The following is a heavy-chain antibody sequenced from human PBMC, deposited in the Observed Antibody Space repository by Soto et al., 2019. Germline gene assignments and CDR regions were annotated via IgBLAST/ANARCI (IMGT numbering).Heavy chain of an antibody. Sequence: SETLSLTCTVSGGAINGYYWTWIRQPAGKGLEWIGRIYSSGSTKYNPSLQSRVTMSLDTSKNQFSLRLTSVTAADTAVYYCPRRQRFSHWFDPWGQGTLVTVSS. CDR3: PRRQRFSHWFDP. CDR2: IYSSGST. D-gene: IGHD3-3*01. V-gene: IGHV4-4*07. CDR1: GGAINGYY. J-gene: IGHJ5*02.